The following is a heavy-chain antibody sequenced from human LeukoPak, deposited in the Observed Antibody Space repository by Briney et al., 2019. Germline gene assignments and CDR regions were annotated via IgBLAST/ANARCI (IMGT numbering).Heavy chain of an antibody. V-gene: IGHV4-39*07. J-gene: IGHJ6*03. CDR3: ARLYGREPPTVTTLFYYYYMDV. CDR2: IYYSGST. CDR1: GGSISSSSYY. D-gene: IGHD4-17*01. Sequence: PSETLSLTCTVSGGSISSSSYYWGWIRQPPGKGLEWIGSIYYSGSTYYNPSLKSRVTISVDTSKNQFSLKLSSVTAADTAVYYCARLYGREPPTVTTLFYYYYMDVWGKGTTVTVSS.